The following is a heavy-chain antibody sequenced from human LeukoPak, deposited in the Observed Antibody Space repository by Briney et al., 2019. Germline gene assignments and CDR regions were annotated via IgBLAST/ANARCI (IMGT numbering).Heavy chain of an antibody. Sequence: GGSLRLSCAASGFTFSSYEMNWVRQAPGKGLEWVSYISSSSTYIYYADSVKGRFTISRDNAKNSLYLQMNSLRAEDTAVYYCARAYCSSTRCSYYFDSWGQGTLVTVSS. D-gene: IGHD2-2*01. CDR3: ARAYCSSTRCSYYFDS. J-gene: IGHJ4*02. CDR1: GFTFSSYE. CDR2: ISSSSTYI. V-gene: IGHV3-21*05.